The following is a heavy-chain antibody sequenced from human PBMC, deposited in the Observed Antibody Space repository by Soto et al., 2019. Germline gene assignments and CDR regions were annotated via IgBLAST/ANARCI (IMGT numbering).Heavy chain of an antibody. J-gene: IGHJ4*02. V-gene: IGHV1-24*01. CDR3: ASGRYDASGYFDY. Sequence: GASVKVSCKVSGYTLTELSVHWVRQAPGKGLEWMGGFDPEDGETIYAQKFQDRVTFTGDTSLNTAYMELSSLRSDDTAMFYCASGRYDASGYFDYWGQGTLVTVSS. D-gene: IGHD3-22*01. CDR1: GYTLTELS. CDR2: FDPEDGET.